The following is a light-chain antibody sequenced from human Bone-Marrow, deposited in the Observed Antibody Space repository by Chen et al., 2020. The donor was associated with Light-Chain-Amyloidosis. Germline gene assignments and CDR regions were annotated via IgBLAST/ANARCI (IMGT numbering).Light chain of an antibody. Sequence: SYVLTQPSSVSVAPGQTATIACGGNNIGSTSVLWYQQTPGQAPLLVVYDDSDRPSGIPARLSGSNSGNTATLTISRVEAGDEADYYCQVWDRSSDRPVFGGGTKLTVL. CDR1: NIGSTS. CDR2: DDS. V-gene: IGLV3-21*02. CDR3: QVWDRSSDRPV. J-gene: IGLJ3*02.